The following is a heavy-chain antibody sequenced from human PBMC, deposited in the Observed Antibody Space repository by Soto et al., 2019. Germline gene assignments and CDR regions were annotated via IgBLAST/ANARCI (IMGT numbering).Heavy chain of an antibody. CDR2: ISYDGSNK. V-gene: IGHV3-30*18. D-gene: IGHD3-3*01. CDR3: AKDGVRWLQPDGY. CDR1: GFTFSSYG. J-gene: IGHJ4*02. Sequence: GGSLRLSCAASGFTFSSYGMHWVRQAPGKGLEWVAVISYDGSNKYYADSVKGRFTISRDNSKNTLYLQMNSLRAEDTAVYYYAKDGVRWLQPDGYWGQGTLVTSPQ.